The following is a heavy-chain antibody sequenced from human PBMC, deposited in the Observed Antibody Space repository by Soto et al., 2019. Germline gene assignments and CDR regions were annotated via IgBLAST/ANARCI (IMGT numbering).Heavy chain of an antibody. D-gene: IGHD3-22*01. Sequence: GGSLRLSCAASGFTFSSYAMSWVRQAPGKGLEWVSAISGSGGSTYYADSVKGRFTISRDNSKNTLYLQMNSLRAEDTAVYYCAKGTGLGGYTYWYFDLWGRGTLVTVSS. V-gene: IGHV3-23*01. CDR1: GFTFSSYA. J-gene: IGHJ2*01. CDR3: AKGTGLGGYTYWYFDL. CDR2: ISGSGGST.